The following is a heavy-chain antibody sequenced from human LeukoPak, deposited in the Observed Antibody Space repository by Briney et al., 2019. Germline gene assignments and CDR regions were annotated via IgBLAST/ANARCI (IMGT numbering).Heavy chain of an antibody. CDR1: GYTFTSYA. CDR2: INTNTGNP. Sequence: GASVKVSCKASGYTFTSYAMNWVRQAPGQGLEWMGWINTNTGNPTYAQGFTGRFVFSLDTSVSTAYLQISSLKAEDTAVYYCAREPRERFLEWLSYGVLEDYWGQGTLVTVSS. D-gene: IGHD3-3*01. CDR3: AREPRERFLEWLSYGVLEDY. V-gene: IGHV7-4-1*02. J-gene: IGHJ4*02.